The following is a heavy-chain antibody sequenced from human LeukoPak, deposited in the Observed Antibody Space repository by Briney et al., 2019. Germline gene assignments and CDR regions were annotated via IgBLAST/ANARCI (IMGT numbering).Heavy chain of an antibody. Sequence: GESLKFYCNVSGSNFSSSWVAWVRQMRRQGLEWVGISYPGVAETRYSPTFHGQDTITADKSIDTAYRQRTNLKSSDTAMYYCSTAQGDYGTGRCDFWGQGTPITVSS. CDR1: GSNFSSSW. CDR2: SYPGVAET. CDR3: STAQGDYGTGRCDF. J-gene: IGHJ4*02. V-gene: IGHV5-51*01. D-gene: IGHD3-10*01.